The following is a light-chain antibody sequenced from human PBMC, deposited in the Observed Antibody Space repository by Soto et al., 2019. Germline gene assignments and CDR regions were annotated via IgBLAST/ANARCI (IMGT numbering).Light chain of an antibody. J-gene: IGLJ2*01. CDR2: DVT. V-gene: IGLV2-14*03. CDR1: DSDIGVYNY. Sequence: QSALTQPACVSGSPGQSITISCTGTDSDIGVYNYVSWYQQYPGKAPKLMIYDVTNRPSGVSNRFSGSKSGNMASLTISGLQAEDEADYYCSSYANYNVVFGGGTKVTVL. CDR3: SSYANYNVV.